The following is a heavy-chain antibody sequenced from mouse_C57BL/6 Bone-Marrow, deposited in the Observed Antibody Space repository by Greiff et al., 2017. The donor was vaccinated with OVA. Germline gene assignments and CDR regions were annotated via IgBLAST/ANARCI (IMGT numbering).Heavy chain of an antibody. D-gene: IGHD1-1*01. V-gene: IGHV5-4*03. CDR3: ASHYYGSSFPAWFAY. Sequence: EVKLMESGGGLVKPGGSLKLSCAASGFTFSSYAMSWVRQTPEKRLEWVATISDGGSYTYYPDNVKGRFTISRDNAKNNLYLQMSHLKSEDTAMYYCASHYYGSSFPAWFAYWGQGTLVTVSA. CDR1: GFTFSSYA. J-gene: IGHJ3*01. CDR2: ISDGGSYT.